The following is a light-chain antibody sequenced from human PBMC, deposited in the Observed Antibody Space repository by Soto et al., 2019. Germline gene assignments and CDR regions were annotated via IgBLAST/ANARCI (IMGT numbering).Light chain of an antibody. J-gene: IGLJ3*02. CDR3: AAWDDSLSGWV. CDR2: SNN. Sequence: QSVLTQPPSASGTPGQRVTISCSGSSSHIGRNTVNWYQQLPGRAPKLLIYSNNQRPSGVPDRFSGSKSGTSASLAISGLQSEDEADDYCAAWDDSLSGWVFGGGTKLTVL. CDR1: SSHIGRNT. V-gene: IGLV1-44*01.